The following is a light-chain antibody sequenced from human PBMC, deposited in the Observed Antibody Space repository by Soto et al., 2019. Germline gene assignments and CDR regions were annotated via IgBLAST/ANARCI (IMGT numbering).Light chain of an antibody. J-gene: IGKJ4*01. CDR2: FAS. CDR3: QHYNEWPLT. V-gene: IGKV3-15*01. Sequence: ERVMTQFPATLSVSPGAKATLSCRASQTVSNNLAWYQQKPGQAPRLLIYFASTRATGVPARFSGSGSGTEFTLTISNLQSEDSAGYYCQHYNEWPLTFGGGTKLETK. CDR1: QTVSNN.